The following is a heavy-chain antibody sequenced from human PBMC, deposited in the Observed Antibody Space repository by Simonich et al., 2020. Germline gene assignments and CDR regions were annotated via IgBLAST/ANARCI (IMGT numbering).Heavy chain of an antibody. CDR3: ARSLGYYYYYYGMDV. V-gene: IGHV4-59*08. Sequence: QVQLQESGPGLVKPSETLSLTCTVSGGSISSYYWSWIRQPPGKGLEWIGYIYYSGSTNYNPSLKSRVTISVDTYKNQFSLKLSSLTAADTAVYYCARSLGYYYYYYGMDVWGQGTTVTVSS. J-gene: IGHJ6*02. CDR1: GGSISSYY. D-gene: IGHD1-26*01. CDR2: IYYSGST.